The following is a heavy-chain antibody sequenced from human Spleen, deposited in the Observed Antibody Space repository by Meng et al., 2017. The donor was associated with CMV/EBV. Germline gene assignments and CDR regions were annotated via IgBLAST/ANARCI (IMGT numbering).Heavy chain of an antibody. CDR3: ARAWGTAMAFGYFDY. J-gene: IGHJ4*02. CDR1: GFTFSSYA. CDR2: ISYDGSNK. V-gene: IGHV3-30*04. Sequence: GESLRLSFAASGFTFSSYAMHWVRQAPGKGLEWVAVISYDGSNKYYADSVKGRFTISRDNSKNTLYRQMNSLRAEDTAVYYCARAWGTAMAFGYFDYWGQGTLVTVSS. D-gene: IGHD5-18*01.